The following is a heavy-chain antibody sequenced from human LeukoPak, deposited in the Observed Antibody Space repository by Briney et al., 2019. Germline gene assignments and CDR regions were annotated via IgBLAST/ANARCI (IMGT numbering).Heavy chain of an antibody. D-gene: IGHD3-3*01. CDR1: GFTFSSYS. Sequence: GGSLRLSCAASGFTFSSYSMNWVRQAPGKGLEWVSYISSSSSTIYYADSVKGRFTISRDNAKNSLYLQMNSLRAEDTAVYYCARDPMGDFWSGSDWGQGTLVTVSS. CDR2: ISSSSSTI. J-gene: IGHJ4*02. CDR3: ARDPMGDFWSGSD. V-gene: IGHV3-48*01.